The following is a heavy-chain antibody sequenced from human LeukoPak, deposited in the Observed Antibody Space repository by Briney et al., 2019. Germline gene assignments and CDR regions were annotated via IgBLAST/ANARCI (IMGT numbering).Heavy chain of an antibody. J-gene: IGHJ3*02. CDR1: GASISSDY. CDR3: ARGEMATTDNAFDI. D-gene: IGHD5-24*01. V-gene: IGHV4-59*01. CDR2: IFSSGST. Sequence: SETLSLTCTVSGASISSDYWSWIRQPPGKGLEWIGYIFSSGSTNYNPSLKRRVTMSVDTSRNQFSLKLSSVTAADTAVYYCARGEMATTDNAFDIWGQGTMVTVSS.